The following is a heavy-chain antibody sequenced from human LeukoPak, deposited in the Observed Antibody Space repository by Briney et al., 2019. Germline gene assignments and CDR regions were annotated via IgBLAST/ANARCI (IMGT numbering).Heavy chain of an antibody. CDR1: GGTISSGSYY. J-gene: IGHJ4*02. D-gene: IGHD6-6*01. V-gene: IGHV4-61*02. Sequence: SETLSLTCTVSGGTISSGSYYWSWIRQPAGKGLEWIGRIYISESTKYNPSLKSRVTISVDTSKNQFSLKLRSVTAADTAVYYCASAREYSSSSERAYYFDYWGQGTLVTVSS. CDR3: ASAREYSSSSERAYYFDY. CDR2: IYISEST.